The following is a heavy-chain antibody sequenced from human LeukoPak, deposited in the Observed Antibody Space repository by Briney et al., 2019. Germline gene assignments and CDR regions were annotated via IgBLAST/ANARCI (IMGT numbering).Heavy chain of an antibody. CDR3: AKGESSSLSLEEAFDI. J-gene: IGHJ3*02. CDR2: ISYDGSNK. CDR1: GFTFSSYA. D-gene: IGHD2-2*01. Sequence: GGSLRLSCAASGFTFSSYAMHWVRQAPGKGLEWVAVISYDGSNKYYADSVKGRFTISRDNSKNSLYLQMNSLRAEDMALYYCAKGESSSLSLEEAFDIWGQGTMVTVSS. V-gene: IGHV3-30*04.